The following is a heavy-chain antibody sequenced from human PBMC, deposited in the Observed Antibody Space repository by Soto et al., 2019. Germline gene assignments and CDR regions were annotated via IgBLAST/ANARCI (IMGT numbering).Heavy chain of an antibody. D-gene: IGHD3-3*01. CDR3: ARGGWRHIDY. CDR2: IYYSGST. Sequence: PSETLSLTCTVSGGSISTYYWCWLRQPPGKGLEWIGYIYYSGSTNYNPSLKSRVTISVDTSKNQFSLKLSSVTAADTAVYYCARGGWRHIDYWGQGTLVTVSS. J-gene: IGHJ4*02. CDR1: GGSISTYY. V-gene: IGHV4-59*12.